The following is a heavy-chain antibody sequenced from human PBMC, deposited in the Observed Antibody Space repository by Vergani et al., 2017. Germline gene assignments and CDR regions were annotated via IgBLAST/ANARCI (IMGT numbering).Heavy chain of an antibody. CDR1: GYTFTSYG. J-gene: IGHJ5*02. CDR3: AGSDFTYSSGINWFDP. CDR2: ISAYNGNT. V-gene: IGHV1-18*01. D-gene: IGHD6-19*01. Sequence: QVQLVQSGAEVKKPGASVKVSCKASGYTFTSYGISWVRQAPGQGLEWMGWISAYNGNTNYAQKLQGRVTMTTDTSTSTAYMELRSLRSDDTAVYYCAGSDFTYSSGINWFDPWGQGTLVTVSS.